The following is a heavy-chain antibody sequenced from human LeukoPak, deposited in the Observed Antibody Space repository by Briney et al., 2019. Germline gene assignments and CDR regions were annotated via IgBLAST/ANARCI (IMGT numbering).Heavy chain of an antibody. Sequence: GGSLRLSCRGSGFTFSDHAVAWVRQAPGKGLERVSSIASNNDYRYSADALRGRFTISRDNAKNSLFLQMNSLRPDDTAVYYCARVWDSYFDSSGFAYWGQGTLVTVSS. CDR3: ARVWDSYFDSSGFAY. V-gene: IGHV3-21*06. J-gene: IGHJ4*02. CDR2: IASNNDYR. CDR1: GFTFSDHA. D-gene: IGHD3-22*01.